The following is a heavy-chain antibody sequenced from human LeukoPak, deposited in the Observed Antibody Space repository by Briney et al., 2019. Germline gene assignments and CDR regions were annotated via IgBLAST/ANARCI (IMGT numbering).Heavy chain of an antibody. Sequence: GGSLRLSCAASGSTFSNYAMHWVRQAPGEGLEYVSAISSNGGSTYYADSAKGRFTISRDNSKNTLFLQMGSLRVEDMAVYYCARGLRAYYYYGMDVWGQGTTVTVSS. CDR3: ARGLRAYYYYGMDV. V-gene: IGHV3-64*02. CDR2: ISSNGGST. J-gene: IGHJ6*02. CDR1: GSTFSNYA. D-gene: IGHD3-3*01.